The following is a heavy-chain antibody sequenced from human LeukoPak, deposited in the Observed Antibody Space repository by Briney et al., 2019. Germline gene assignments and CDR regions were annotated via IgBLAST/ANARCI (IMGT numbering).Heavy chain of an antibody. CDR2: ISSSSGNT. Sequence: ASVKVSCKTSVYAFTSHAITWVRQVPGRGLEWLGWISSSSGNTNYAHNVRGRVTMTTDTSTSTAYMELRSLRSDDTAIYYCVRCSGGNCYGTNYFEYWGRGTLVSVSS. V-gene: IGHV1-18*04. J-gene: IGHJ4*02. CDR1: VYAFTSHA. D-gene: IGHD2-15*01. CDR3: VRCSGGNCYGTNYFEY.